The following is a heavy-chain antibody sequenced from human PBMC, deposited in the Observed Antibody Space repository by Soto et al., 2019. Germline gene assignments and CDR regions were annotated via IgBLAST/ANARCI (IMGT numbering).Heavy chain of an antibody. D-gene: IGHD3-10*01. CDR2: IRSKAYGGTT. CDR3: TRGSLSGNPYYYYGRDG. V-gene: IGHV3-49*04. CDR1: GFTFGDYA. J-gene: IGHJ6*02. Sequence: GGSLRLSCTASGFTFGDYAMSWVRQAPGKGLEWVGFIRSKAYGGTTEYAASVKGRFTISRDDSKSIAYMQMNSLKTEDTAVYYCTRGSLSGNPYYYYGRDGWGQGATVTGSS.